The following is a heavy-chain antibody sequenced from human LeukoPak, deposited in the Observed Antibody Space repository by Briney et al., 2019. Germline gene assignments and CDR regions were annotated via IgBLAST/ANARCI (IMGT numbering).Heavy chain of an antibody. D-gene: IGHD3-3*01. J-gene: IGHJ5*02. CDR2: MNPNSGNT. V-gene: IGHV1-8*01. CDR1: GYTFTSYD. CDR3: ASFTIFGVVIET. Sequence: ASVKVSCKASGYTFTSYDINWVRQATGQGLEWMGWMNPNSGNTGYAQKFQGRVTMTRNTSISTAYMELSSLRSDDTAVYYCASFTIFGVVIETWGQGTLVTVSS.